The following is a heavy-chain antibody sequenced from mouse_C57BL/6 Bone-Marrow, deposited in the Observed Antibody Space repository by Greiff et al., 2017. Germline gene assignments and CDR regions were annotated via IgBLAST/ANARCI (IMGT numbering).Heavy chain of an antibody. D-gene: IGHD2-3*01. Sequence: QSCKASGYTFTSYWMHWVKQRPGRGLEWIGRIDPNSGGTKYNEKFKSKATLTVDKPSSTAYMQLSSLTSEDSAVYYCARGGYYPLYYAMDYWGQGTSVTVSS. CDR2: IDPNSGGT. CDR1: GYTFTSYW. J-gene: IGHJ4*01. V-gene: IGHV1-72*01. CDR3: ARGGYYPLYYAMDY.